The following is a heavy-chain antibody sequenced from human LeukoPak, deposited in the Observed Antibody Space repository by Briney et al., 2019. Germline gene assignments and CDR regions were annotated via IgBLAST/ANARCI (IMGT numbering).Heavy chain of an antibody. D-gene: IGHD2-2*01. CDR2: IYTIGST. V-gene: IGHV4-4*07. J-gene: IGHJ2*01. CDR1: GGSIGYYS. Sequence: PSQTLSLTCTVSGGSIGYYSWSWIRQPAGKGLAWTGRIYTIGSTNCNPSLKSRVTMSVDTSKNQFSLKLSSVTAADTAVYYCARDALYCSSTSCYRYWYFDLWGRGTLVTVSS. CDR3: ARDALYCSSTSCYRYWYFDL.